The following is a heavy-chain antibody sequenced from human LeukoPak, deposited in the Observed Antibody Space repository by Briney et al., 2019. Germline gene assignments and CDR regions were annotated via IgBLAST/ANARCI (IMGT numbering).Heavy chain of an antibody. CDR3: ARSIAVAGIDY. Sequence: SETLSLTCTVSGYSISSGYYWGWIRQPPGKGLEWIGSIYHSGSTYYNPSLKSRVTISVDTSKNQFSLKLSSVTAADTAVYYCARSIAVAGIDYWGQGTLVTVSS. D-gene: IGHD6-19*01. CDR2: IYHSGST. J-gene: IGHJ4*02. CDR1: GYSISSGYY. V-gene: IGHV4-38-2*02.